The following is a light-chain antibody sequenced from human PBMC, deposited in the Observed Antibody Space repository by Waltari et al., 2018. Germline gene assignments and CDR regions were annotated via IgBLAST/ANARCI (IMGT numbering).Light chain of an antibody. CDR1: QSLLYGNGFNY. CDR2: LGS. CDR3: MQGLQTPYT. V-gene: IGKV2-28*01. Sequence: DIEMTRSPLPLPVTPGEPASISCRASQSLLYGNGFNYVDWYLQKPGQSPQLLIYLGSNRASGVSDRFSGSGSGTDFTLKISRVEAGDVGLYYCMQGLQTPYTFGRGTKLEIK. J-gene: IGKJ2*01.